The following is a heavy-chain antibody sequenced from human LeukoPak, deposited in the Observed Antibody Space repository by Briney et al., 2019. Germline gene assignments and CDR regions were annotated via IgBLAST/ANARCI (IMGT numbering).Heavy chain of an antibody. CDR3: AKDYDFWSGYLDY. CDR2: IRYDGSNK. D-gene: IGHD3-3*01. J-gene: IGHJ4*02. CDR1: GFTFSSYG. Sequence: GGSLRLSCAASGFTFSSYGMHWVRQAPGKGLEWVAFIRYDGSNKYYADSVKGRFTISRDNSKNTLYLQMNSLRAEGTAVYYCAKDYDFWSGYLDYWGQGTLVTVSS. V-gene: IGHV3-30*02.